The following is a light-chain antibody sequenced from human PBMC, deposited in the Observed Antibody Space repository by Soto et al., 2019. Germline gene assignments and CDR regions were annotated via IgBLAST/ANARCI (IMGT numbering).Light chain of an antibody. Sequence: QSVLTQPASVSGSPGQSITISCTGTSSHIGSFSLVSWYQHHPGKAPKLIIYEGSKRPSGLSNRFSGSKSGNTASLTISGLQAEDEADYYCCSYVGSSIYVVFGGGTKLTVL. V-gene: IGLV2-23*01. CDR1: SSHIGSFSL. CDR2: EGS. J-gene: IGLJ2*01. CDR3: CSYVGSSIYVV.